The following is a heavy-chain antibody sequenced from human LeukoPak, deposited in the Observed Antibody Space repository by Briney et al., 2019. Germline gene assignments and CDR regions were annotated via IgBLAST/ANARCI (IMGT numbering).Heavy chain of an antibody. J-gene: IGHJ1*01. Sequence: ASVKVSCKASGYTFTGYYMHWVRQAPGQGLEWMGWINPNSGGTNYAQKFQGRVTMTRDTSISTAYMELSRLRSDDTAVYYCAREEDIVVVPAAIRYFQHWGQGTLVTVSS. D-gene: IGHD2-2*02. CDR2: INPNSGGT. CDR1: GYTFTGYY. CDR3: AREEDIVVVPAAIRYFQH. V-gene: IGHV1-2*02.